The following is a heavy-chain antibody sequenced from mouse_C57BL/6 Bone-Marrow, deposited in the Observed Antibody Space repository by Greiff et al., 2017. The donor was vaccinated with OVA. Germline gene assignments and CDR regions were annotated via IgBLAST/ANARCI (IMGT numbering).Heavy chain of an antibody. CDR2: IYPRSGNT. J-gene: IGHJ3*01. Sequence: VKLMESGAELARPGASVKLSCKASGYTFTSYGISWVKQRTGQGLEWIGEIYPRSGNTYYNEKFKGKATLTADKSSSTAYMELRSLTSEDSAVYFCARPPDLLLRAWFAYWGQGTLVTVSA. D-gene: IGHD1-1*01. V-gene: IGHV1-81*01. CDR1: GYTFTSYG. CDR3: ARPPDLLLRAWFAY.